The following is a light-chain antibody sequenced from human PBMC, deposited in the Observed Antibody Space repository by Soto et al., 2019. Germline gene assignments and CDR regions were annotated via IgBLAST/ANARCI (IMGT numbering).Light chain of an antibody. V-gene: IGLV1-44*01. J-gene: IGLJ1*01. Sequence: QSAVTQPPSASGTPGQRVTISCSGSNSNIGNNKVNWYQQLPGTAPKLLIYTSNQRPSGVPDRFSGSKSGTSASLAISGLQSEDEADYYCATWDDSLHGYVFGTGTKVTVL. CDR2: TSN. CDR3: ATWDDSLHGYV. CDR1: NSNIGNNK.